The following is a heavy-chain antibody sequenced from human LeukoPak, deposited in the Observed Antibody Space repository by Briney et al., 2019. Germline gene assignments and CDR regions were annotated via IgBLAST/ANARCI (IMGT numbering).Heavy chain of an antibody. CDR2: IIPIFGTA. CDR1: GGTFISYA. J-gene: IGHJ3*02. V-gene: IGHV1-69*13. Sequence: ASVTVSFKGSGGTFISYAISWVRQAPGQGLEGMGGIIPIFGTANYAQKFQGRVTITADESTSTAYMELSSLRSEDTAVYYCARLDYGDQSAPVVINAFDIWGQGTMVTVSS. CDR3: ARLDYGDQSAPVVINAFDI. D-gene: IGHD4-17*01.